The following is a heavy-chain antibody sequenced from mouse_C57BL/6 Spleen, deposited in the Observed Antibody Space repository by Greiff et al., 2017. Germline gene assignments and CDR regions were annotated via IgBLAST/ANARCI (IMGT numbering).Heavy chain of an antibody. CDR1: GFTFSDYG. J-gene: IGHJ4*01. V-gene: IGHV5-17*01. CDR2: ISSGSSTI. Sequence: EVHLVESGGGLVKPGGSLKLSCAASGFTFSDYGMHWVRQAPEKGLEWVAYISSGSSTIYYADTVKGRFTISRDNAKNTLFLHMTSLRSEDTAMYYCARPYGNYLYAMDYWGQGTSVTVSS. D-gene: IGHD2-1*01. CDR3: ARPYGNYLYAMDY.